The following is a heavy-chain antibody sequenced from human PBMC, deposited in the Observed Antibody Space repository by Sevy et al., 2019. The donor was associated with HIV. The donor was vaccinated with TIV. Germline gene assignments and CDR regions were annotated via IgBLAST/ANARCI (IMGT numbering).Heavy chain of an antibody. CDR2: IYTSGST. CDR3: ARDIPITMVRGADYYYYYYMDV. CDR1: GGSISSYY. Sequence: SETLSLTCTVSGGSISSYYWSWIRQPAGKGLEWIGRIYTSGSTNYNPSLKSRVTMSVDTSKNQFSLKLSSVTAADTAVYYCARDIPITMVRGADYYYYYYMDVWGKGTTVTVSS. J-gene: IGHJ6*03. D-gene: IGHD3-10*01. V-gene: IGHV4-4*07.